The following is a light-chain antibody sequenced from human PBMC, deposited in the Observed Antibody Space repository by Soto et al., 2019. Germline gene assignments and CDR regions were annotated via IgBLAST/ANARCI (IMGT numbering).Light chain of an antibody. CDR1: QSINNW. J-gene: IGKJ1*01. CDR3: QQYSSDST. CDR2: RAS. V-gene: IGKV1-5*03. Sequence: DIRMTQSPSTLSASVGDRVTITCRASQSINNWLAWYQQKPGKPPKLLIYRASSLENGVPSRFSGRGSGTEFIFTITSLQPDDFATYYCQQYSSDSTFGQGTKVEIK.